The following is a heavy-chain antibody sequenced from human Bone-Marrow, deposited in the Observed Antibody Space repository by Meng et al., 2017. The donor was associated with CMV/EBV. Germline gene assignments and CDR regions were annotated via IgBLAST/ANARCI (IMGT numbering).Heavy chain of an antibody. V-gene: IGHV1-2*02. J-gene: IGHJ5*02. Sequence: ASVKVSCKASGYTFTGYYMHWVRQAPGQGLEWMGWINPNSGGTNYAQKFQGRVTMTRDTSISTAYMELSRLRSDDTAVYYCAREGTIFGVVPYGGQFAHWGHGTLVTCYS. CDR2: INPNSGGT. CDR3: AREGTIFGVVPYGGQFAH. D-gene: IGHD3-3*01. CDR1: GYTFTGYY.